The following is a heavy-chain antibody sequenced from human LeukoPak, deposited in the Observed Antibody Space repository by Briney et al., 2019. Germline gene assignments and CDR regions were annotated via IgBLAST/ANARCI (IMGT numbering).Heavy chain of an antibody. CDR3: ARRGRQIYSSGWSFDY. D-gene: IGHD6-19*01. Sequence: PGGSLRLPCAASGFTFSSYGMNWVHQAPRKGLEWVSYISSSSSTIYYADSVKGRFTISRDNAKNSLYLQMNSLRAEDTAVYYCARRGRQIYSSGWSFDYWGQGTLVTVSS. J-gene: IGHJ4*02. CDR1: GFTFSSYG. V-gene: IGHV3-48*01. CDR2: ISSSSSTI.